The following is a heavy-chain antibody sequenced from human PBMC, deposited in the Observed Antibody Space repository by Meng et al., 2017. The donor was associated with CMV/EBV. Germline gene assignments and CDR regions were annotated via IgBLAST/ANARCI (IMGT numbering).Heavy chain of an antibody. V-gene: IGHV3-49*04. J-gene: IGHJ3*02. CDR3: TRGYDLWSGYFSDHAFDI. D-gene: IGHD3-3*01. CDR2: IRSKAYGGPT. Sequence: GGSLRLSCTASGFTFGDDRMSWVRQAPGKGLEWVGFIRSKAYGGPTEYAASVKGRFSISRDDSKSIAYLQMNSLKTEDTAVYYCTRGYDLWSGYFSDHAFDIWGQGTMVTVSS. CDR1: GFTFGDDR.